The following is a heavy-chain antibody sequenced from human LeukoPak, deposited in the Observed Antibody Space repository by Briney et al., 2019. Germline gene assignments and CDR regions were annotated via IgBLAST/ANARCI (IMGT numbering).Heavy chain of an antibody. Sequence: ASETLSLTCTVSGGSISSSSYYWGWIRQPPGKGLEWIGSIYYSGSTYYNPSLKSRVTISVDRSKNQFSLKLSSVTAADTAVYYCARNRVVPAAILLYYFDYWGQGTLVTVSS. CDR2: IYYSGST. CDR3: ARNRVVPAAILLYYFDY. CDR1: GGSISSSSYY. D-gene: IGHD2-2*02. V-gene: IGHV4-39*07. J-gene: IGHJ4*02.